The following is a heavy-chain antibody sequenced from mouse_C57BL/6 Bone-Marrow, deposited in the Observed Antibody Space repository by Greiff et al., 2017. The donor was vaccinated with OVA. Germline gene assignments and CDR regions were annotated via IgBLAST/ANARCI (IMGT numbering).Heavy chain of an antibody. J-gene: IGHJ3*01. CDR3: ARSRGRSWGGAWFAL. D-gene: IGHD1-1*02. Sequence: VKLQQPGAELVKPGASVKLSCKASGYTFTSYWMHWVKQRPGQGLEWIGMIHPNSGSTNYNEKFKSKATLTVDKSSSTDYMQLSSLTSEDSAVYYCARSRGRSWGGAWFALWGQGTLVTVSA. CDR2: IHPNSGST. CDR1: GYTFTSYW. V-gene: IGHV1-64*01.